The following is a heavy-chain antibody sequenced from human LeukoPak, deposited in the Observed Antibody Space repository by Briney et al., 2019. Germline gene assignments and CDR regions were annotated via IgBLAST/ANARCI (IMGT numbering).Heavy chain of an antibody. Sequence: PGGSLRLSCVASGFTLSDSAIHWVRKSSGKGLEWIGHMDKETNLYATALAASVKGRFTVSRDDSKNTAYLHMNSLKTEDTALYYCTRDSGTSTWFDPWGQGTLVTVSS. CDR2: MDKETNLYAT. CDR1: GFTLSDSA. CDR3: TRDSGTSTWFDP. D-gene: IGHD1-26*01. V-gene: IGHV3-73*01. J-gene: IGHJ5*02.